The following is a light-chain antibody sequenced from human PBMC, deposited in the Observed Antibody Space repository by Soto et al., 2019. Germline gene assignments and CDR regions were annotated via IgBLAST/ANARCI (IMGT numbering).Light chain of an antibody. Sequence: QSVLPKPASLSGSPGQSITISCTGTSSDVGAYKFVSWYQHHPGKAPKLIIYDVTTRPSGVSNRFSGSKSGDTASLTISGLQSEDEADYYCSSFTSSSTYVFGTGTKVTVL. CDR2: DVT. CDR3: SSFTSSSTYV. J-gene: IGLJ1*01. V-gene: IGLV2-14*03. CDR1: SSDVGAYKF.